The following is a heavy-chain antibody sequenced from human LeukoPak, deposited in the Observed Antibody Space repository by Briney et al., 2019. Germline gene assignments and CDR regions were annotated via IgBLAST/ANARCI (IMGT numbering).Heavy chain of an antibody. D-gene: IGHD1-26*01. CDR3: ARHSFVGATKFDP. CDR1: GGSISSSSYY. V-gene: IGHV4-39*01. J-gene: IGHJ5*02. CDR2: IYYSGST. Sequence: SETLSLTCTVSGGSISSSSYYWGWIRQPPGKGLEWIGSIYYSGSTYYNPSLKSRVTISVDTSKNQFSLKLSSVTAADTDVYYCARHSFVGATKFDPWGQGTLVTVSS.